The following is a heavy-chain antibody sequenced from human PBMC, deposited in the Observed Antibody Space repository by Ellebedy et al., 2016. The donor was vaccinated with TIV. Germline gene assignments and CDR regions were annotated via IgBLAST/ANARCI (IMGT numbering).Heavy chain of an antibody. CDR2: IGGSGGST. J-gene: IGHJ4*02. Sequence: GESLKISCAASGFTFSRYTMHWVRQAPGKGLEWVSAIGGSGGSTYYADSVKGRFTISRDNSKNTLYLQMNSLRAEDTAVYYCAKSPYWGQGTLVTVSS. CDR3: AKSPY. CDR1: GFTFSRYT. V-gene: IGHV3-23*01.